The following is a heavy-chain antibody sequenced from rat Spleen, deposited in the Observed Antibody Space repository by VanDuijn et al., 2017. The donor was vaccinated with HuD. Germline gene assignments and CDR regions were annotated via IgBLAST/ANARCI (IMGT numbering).Heavy chain of an antibody. D-gene: IGHD1-1*01. CDR2: IGSSGGGT. CDR1: GFTFSDYN. J-gene: IGHJ2*01. CDR3: ARENYYSGDY. Sequence: EVQLVESGGGLVQPGRSLKLSCAASGFTFSDYNMAWVRQGPTKGLEWVATIGSSGGGTFYRDSVRDRFTISRDNGKNTLYLQIDSLKSEDTATYYCARENYYSGDYWGQGVVVTVSS. V-gene: IGHV5-7*01.